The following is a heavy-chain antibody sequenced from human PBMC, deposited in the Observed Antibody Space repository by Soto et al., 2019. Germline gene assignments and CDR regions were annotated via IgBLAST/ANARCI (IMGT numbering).Heavy chain of an antibody. CDR3: AREARTVVPAANYNWFDP. V-gene: IGHV1-18*01. J-gene: IGHJ5*02. D-gene: IGHD2-2*01. CDR1: GYTFTSYG. Sequence: QVQLVQSGAEVKKPGASVKVSCKASGYTFTSYGITWVRQAPGQGLEWMGWISAYNGNTNYAQKLQGRVTMTTDTSTSTAYMELRSLRSDDTAVYYCAREARTVVPAANYNWFDPWGQGTLVTVSS. CDR2: ISAYNGNT.